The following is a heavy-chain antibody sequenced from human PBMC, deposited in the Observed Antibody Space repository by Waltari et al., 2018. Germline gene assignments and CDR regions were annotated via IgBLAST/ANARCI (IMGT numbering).Heavy chain of an antibody. V-gene: IGHV4-38-2*02. J-gene: IGHJ3*02. CDR2: IYHSGST. Sequence: QVQLQESGPGLVKPSATLSLTCTVSGYSISSGYYWGWTRPPPGKGLEWIGSIYHSGSTYYNPSLKSRVTISVDTSKNQFSLKLSSVTAADTAVYYCARDPFFLGVAGIQSDAFDIWGQGTMVTVSS. CDR3: ARDPFFLGVAGIQSDAFDI. CDR1: GYSISSGYY. D-gene: IGHD6-19*01.